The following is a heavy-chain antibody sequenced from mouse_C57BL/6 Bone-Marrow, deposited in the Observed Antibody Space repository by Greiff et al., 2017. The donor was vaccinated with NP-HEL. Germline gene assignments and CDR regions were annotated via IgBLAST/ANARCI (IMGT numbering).Heavy chain of an antibody. CDR1: GFTFSSYA. CDR3: TRDWGYWYFDV. CDR2: ISSGGDYI. Sequence: EVKLMESGEGLVKPGGSLKLSCAASGFTFSSYAMSWVRQTPEKRLEWVAYISSGGDYIYYADTVKGRFTISRDNARNTLYLQMSSLKSEDTAMYYCTRDWGYWYFDVWGTGTTVTVSS. V-gene: IGHV5-9-1*02. J-gene: IGHJ1*03.